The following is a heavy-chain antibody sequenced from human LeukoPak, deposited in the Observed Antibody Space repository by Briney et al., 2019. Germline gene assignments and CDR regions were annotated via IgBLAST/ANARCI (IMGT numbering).Heavy chain of an antibody. Sequence: GGSLRLSCAASGFTFSSYAMSWVRQAPGKGLEWVSAISGSGGSTYYADSVKGRFTIARDNSKNTLYLQMNSLRAEDTAVYYCAKDLMRDLWFGESWGQGTLVTISS. CDR3: AKDLMRDLWFGES. V-gene: IGHV3-23*01. J-gene: IGHJ5*02. CDR1: GFTFSSYA. CDR2: ISGSGGST. D-gene: IGHD3-10*01.